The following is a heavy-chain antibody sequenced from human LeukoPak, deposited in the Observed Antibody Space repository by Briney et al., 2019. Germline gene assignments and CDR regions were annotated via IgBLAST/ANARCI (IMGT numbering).Heavy chain of an antibody. D-gene: IGHD6-13*01. CDR2: IYPDDSDI. CDR1: GYSFSNCW. V-gene: IGHV5-51*01. CDR3: ARHLSSNWYNEKAFDF. J-gene: IGHJ4*02. Sequence: GESLKISCKGSGYSFSNCWIGWVRQMPGKGLEWMGIIYPDDSDIRYSPSFQGQVAISADKSINTAYLQWSSLKASDTAMYYCARHLSSNWYNEKAFDFWGQEILVTVSS.